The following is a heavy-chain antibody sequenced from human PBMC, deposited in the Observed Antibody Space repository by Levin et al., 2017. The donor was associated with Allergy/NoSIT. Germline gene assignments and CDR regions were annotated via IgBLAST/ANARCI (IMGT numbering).Heavy chain of an antibody. Sequence: PSETLSLTCTVSGGSISTYYWSWIRQAPGKGLEWIGYVSDSGSTSYNPSLKSRVTISVDTSKNDFSLKLSSVTATDTAVYYCARHLSELWPRVGYFDPWGQGTLVTVSS. CDR2: VSDSGST. D-gene: IGHD6-19*01. V-gene: IGHV4-59*08. CDR1: GGSISTYY. J-gene: IGHJ4*02. CDR3: ARHLSELWPRVGYFDP.